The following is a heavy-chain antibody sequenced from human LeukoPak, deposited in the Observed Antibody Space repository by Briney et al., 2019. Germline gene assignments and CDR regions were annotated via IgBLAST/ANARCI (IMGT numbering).Heavy chain of an antibody. Sequence: GGPLRLSCAASGFTFSAYSMNWVRQAPGKGLEWVSCISSSSSYIYYADSVKGRFTISRDNPQNSLYLQMSSLRAEDTAVYYCARAWRGSYVFDYWGQGAMVTVSS. CDR2: ISSSSSYI. J-gene: IGHJ4*02. CDR1: GFTFSAYS. D-gene: IGHD3-3*01. V-gene: IGHV3-21*01. CDR3: ARAWRGSYVFDY.